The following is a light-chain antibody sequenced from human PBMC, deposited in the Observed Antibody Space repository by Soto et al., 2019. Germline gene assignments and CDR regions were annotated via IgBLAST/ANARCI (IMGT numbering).Light chain of an antibody. CDR2: GAS. V-gene: IGKV3-20*01. CDR3: QQYGNSPWT. CDR1: QSVSSSS. Sequence: EIVLTQSPGTLSLSLGERATLSCRASQSVSSSSLSWYQQKPGQAPRLLIYGASDRATGITDRFSGSGCGTDFTLTISRMEPEDFAVYYCQQYGNSPWTLGQGTKVEI. J-gene: IGKJ1*01.